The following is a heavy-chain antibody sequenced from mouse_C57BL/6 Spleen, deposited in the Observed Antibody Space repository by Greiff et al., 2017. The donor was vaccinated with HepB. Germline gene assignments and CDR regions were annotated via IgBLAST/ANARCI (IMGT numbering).Heavy chain of an antibody. J-gene: IGHJ2*01. CDR1: GYTFTSYW. Sequence: VQLQQPGAELVKPGASVKMSCKASGYTFTSYWITWVKQRPGQGLEWIGDIYPGSGSTNYNEKFKSKATLTVDTSSSTAYMQLSSLTSEDSAVYYCAREEGTTVAPFDYWGQGTTLTVSS. CDR2: IYPGSGST. D-gene: IGHD1-1*01. V-gene: IGHV1-55*01. CDR3: AREEGTTVAPFDY.